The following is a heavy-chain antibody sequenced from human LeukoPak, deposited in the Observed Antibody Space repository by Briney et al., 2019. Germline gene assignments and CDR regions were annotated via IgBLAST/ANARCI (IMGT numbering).Heavy chain of an antibody. J-gene: IGHJ1*01. CDR2: IRSGGNNK. V-gene: IGHV3-30*02. D-gene: IGHD1-1*01. CDR3: AKDKADNLSEYFHH. CDR1: GFTFSSYG. Sequence: GGSLRLSCVASGFTFSSYGMHWVRQAPGKGLEWVAFIRSGGNNKYYADSVRGRFTISRDNSKNTLYLQMNGLRTEDTAVYYCAKDKADNLSEYFHHWGQGTLVTVSS.